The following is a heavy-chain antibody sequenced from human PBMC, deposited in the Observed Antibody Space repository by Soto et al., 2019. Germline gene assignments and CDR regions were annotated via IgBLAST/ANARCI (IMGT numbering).Heavy chain of an antibody. V-gene: IGHV1-69*12. J-gene: IGHJ5*02. CDR3: ARGGEQWLVQDWFDP. D-gene: IGHD6-19*01. CDR1: GGTFSSYA. CDR2: IIPIFGTA. Sequence: QVQLVQSGAEVKKPGSSVKVSCKASGGTFSSYAISWVRQAPGQGLEWMGGIIPIFGTANYAQKFQGRVTITADESTSTADMELSSLRSEDTAVYHCARGGEQWLVQDWFDPWGQGTLVTVSS.